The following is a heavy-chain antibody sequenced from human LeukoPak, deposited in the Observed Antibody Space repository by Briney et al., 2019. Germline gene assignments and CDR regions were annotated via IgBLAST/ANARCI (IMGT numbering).Heavy chain of an antibody. CDR2: INPSGGST. J-gene: IGHJ4*02. V-gene: IGHV1-46*01. CDR1: GYTFTSYY. Sequence: GASVKVSCKASGYTFTSYYMHWVRQAPGQGLEWMGIINPSGGSTSYAQKFQGRVTMTRDTSTSTVYMELNSLRSEDTAVYYCAIYYYGSGSPGLDLDYWGQGTLVTVSS. CDR3: AIYYYGSGSPGLDLDY. D-gene: IGHD3-10*01.